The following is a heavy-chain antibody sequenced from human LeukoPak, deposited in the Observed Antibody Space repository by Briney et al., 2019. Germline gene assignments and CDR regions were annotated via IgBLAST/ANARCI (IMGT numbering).Heavy chain of an antibody. CDR1: GFTFSGYC. CDR2: ISTSSSYI. D-gene: IGHD3-10*01. J-gene: IGHJ4*02. V-gene: IGHV3-21*01. CDR3: ARDGITMRILEY. Sequence: GGSLTLSCAASGFTFSGYCMNWVRQAPGKGLEWVSSISTSSSYIYYADSVKRRFTISRDNAKNSLYLQVNSLRAEDTAVYYCARDGITMRILEYWGQGTLVTVSS.